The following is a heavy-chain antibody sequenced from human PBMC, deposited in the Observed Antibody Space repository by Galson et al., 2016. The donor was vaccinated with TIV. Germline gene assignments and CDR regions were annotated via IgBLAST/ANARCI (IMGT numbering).Heavy chain of an antibody. D-gene: IGHD4-17*01. CDR2: VNLGGSII. V-gene: IGHV5-51*03. CDR3: ARQDDVSDYRGDAFDI. CDR1: GYRFTSYW. J-gene: IGHJ3*02. Sequence: QSGAEVKKPGESLKISCKASGYRFTSYWIAWVRQVTGKGLEWVGVVNLGGSIIRYSPPFQGQVTLPSVKSIHTAYLQLLSLKASDPATYYYARQDDVSDYRGDAFDIWGQVTMLIVSS.